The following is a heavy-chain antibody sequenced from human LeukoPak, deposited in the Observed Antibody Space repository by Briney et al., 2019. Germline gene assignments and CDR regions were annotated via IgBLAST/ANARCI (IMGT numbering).Heavy chain of an antibody. D-gene: IGHD2-2*01. J-gene: IGHJ4*02. CDR3: AMYCSTASCSPFDY. Sequence: SETLSLTCTVSGGSISSGDYYWSWIRQPPGKGLEWIGYIYYSGSTYYNPSLKSRVTISADTSKNQFSLKLTSVTAADTAVYYCAMYCSTASCSPFDYWGRGTLVTVSS. CDR1: GGSISSGDYY. CDR2: IYYSGST. V-gene: IGHV4-30-4*08.